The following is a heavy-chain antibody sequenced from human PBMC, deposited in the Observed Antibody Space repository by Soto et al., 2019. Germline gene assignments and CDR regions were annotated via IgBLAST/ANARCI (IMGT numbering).Heavy chain of an antibody. J-gene: IGHJ4*02. CDR2: IKQDGSEK. Sequence: GGSLRLSCVASGFIFDTYWMTWVRQAPGKGLEWVASIKQDGSEKYYVDSVEGRFTISRDNAKNSLYLQMNSLRAEDTAVYYCARGLFTSAYWGQGTLVTVSS. D-gene: IGHD2-2*01. CDR3: ARGLFTSAY. CDR1: GFIFDTYW. V-gene: IGHV3-7*01.